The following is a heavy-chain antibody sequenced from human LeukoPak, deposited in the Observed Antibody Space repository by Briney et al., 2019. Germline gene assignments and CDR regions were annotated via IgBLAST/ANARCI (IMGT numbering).Heavy chain of an antibody. Sequence: PSETLSLTCTVSRGSVSGYYWSWIRQPPGKGLEGIAYVFYGGSPKYNPSLKSRVTISVDTSKSQFSLKLSSVTAADTAVYYCARRLYSSSSNTWFDPWGQGTLVTVST. V-gene: IGHV4-59*02. CDR2: VFYGGSP. J-gene: IGHJ5*02. D-gene: IGHD6-13*01. CDR3: ARRLYSSSSNTWFDP. CDR1: RGSVSGYY.